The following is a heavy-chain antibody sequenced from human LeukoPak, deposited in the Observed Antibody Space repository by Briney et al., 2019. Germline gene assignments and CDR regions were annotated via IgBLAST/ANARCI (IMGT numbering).Heavy chain of an antibody. CDR3: ARLDKGIKAAHFDY. J-gene: IGHJ4*02. D-gene: IGHD6-25*01. CDR2: ISYSGST. V-gene: IGHV4-39*01. Sequence: SGTPSPPRTGSGGSLSSSDFNRGWVRPPPRKGLEWVCVISYSGSTYYNPSLKSRVTISVDTSKSHFSLKLSSVTAADTAIYYCARLDKGIKAAHFDYWGQGTLVTVSS. CDR1: GGSLSSSDFN.